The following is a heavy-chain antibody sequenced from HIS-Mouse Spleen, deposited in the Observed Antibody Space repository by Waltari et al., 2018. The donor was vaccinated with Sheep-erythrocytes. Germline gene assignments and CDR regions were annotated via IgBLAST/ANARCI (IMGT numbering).Heavy chain of an antibody. J-gene: IGHJ5*02. D-gene: IGHD6-6*01. V-gene: IGHV4-34*01. CDR1: GGSFSGYY. Sequence: QVQLQQWGAGLLKPSETLSLTCAVYGGSFSGYYWSWIRQPPGKGLEWSGEINHSGSTNYNPSLKSRVTISVDTSKNQFSLKLSSVTAADTAVYYCARALSIAARPNWFDPWGQGTLVTVSS. CDR2: INHSGST. CDR3: ARALSIAARPNWFDP.